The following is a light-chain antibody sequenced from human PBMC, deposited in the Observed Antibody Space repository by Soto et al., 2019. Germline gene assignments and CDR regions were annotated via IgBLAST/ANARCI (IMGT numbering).Light chain of an antibody. V-gene: IGLV1-40*01. J-gene: IGLJ2*01. CDR3: QSYDSSLSGSGVV. CDR2: GNS. Sequence: QAVVTQPPSVSGAPGQRVTISCTGSSFNIGAGYDVHWYQQLPGTAPKLLIYGNSNRPSGVPDRFSGSKSGTSASLAITGLQAEDEADYYCQSYDSSLSGSGVVFGGGTKVTVL. CDR1: SFNIGAGYD.